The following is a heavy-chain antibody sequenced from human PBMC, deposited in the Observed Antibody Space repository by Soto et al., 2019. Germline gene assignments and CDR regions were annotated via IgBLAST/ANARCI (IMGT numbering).Heavy chain of an antibody. V-gene: IGHV3-23*01. CDR2: IDYTGGTT. CDR1: GFTFSILA. Sequence: EVQLLESGGGLVQPGGSLRLSCAASGFTFSILAMGWVRQAPGKGLEWVSVIDYTGGTTYYADSVKGRFTISRDNSKNTLYLPMNSLRAEDTAVYYCAKDRMGRSGRLAAAGAFDYWGQGTLVTVSS. D-gene: IGHD6-13*01. CDR3: AKDRMGRSGRLAAAGAFDY. J-gene: IGHJ4*02.